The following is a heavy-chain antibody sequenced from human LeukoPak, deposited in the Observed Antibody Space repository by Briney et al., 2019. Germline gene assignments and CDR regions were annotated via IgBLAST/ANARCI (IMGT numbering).Heavy chain of an antibody. J-gene: IGHJ4*02. CDR1: RFTFSSYW. Sequence: GGSLRLSCAASRFTFSSYWMSWVRQAPGKGLEWVANIKRDGSDKYYVDSVKGRFTISRDNAKNSLFLQMNNLRAEDTAVYYCTRDQWLHRYFDHWGQGTLVTVSS. CDR3: TRDQWLHRYFDH. CDR2: IKRDGSDK. V-gene: IGHV3-7*05. D-gene: IGHD5-24*01.